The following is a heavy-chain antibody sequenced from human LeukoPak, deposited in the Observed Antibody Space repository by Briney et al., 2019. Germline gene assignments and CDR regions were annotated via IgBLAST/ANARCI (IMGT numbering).Heavy chain of an antibody. D-gene: IGHD2-21*02. CDR1: GYTFTSYG. CDR3: ARDSYCGGDCYGRAFDI. CDR2: ISAYNGNT. J-gene: IGHJ3*02. V-gene: IGHV1-18*01. Sequence: ASVKVSCKASGYTFTSYGISWVRQAPGQGLEWMGCISAYNGNTNYAQKLHGRVTMTTDTTTSTAYMELRSLRSEDTAVYYCARDSYCGGDCYGRAFDIWGQGTMVTVSS.